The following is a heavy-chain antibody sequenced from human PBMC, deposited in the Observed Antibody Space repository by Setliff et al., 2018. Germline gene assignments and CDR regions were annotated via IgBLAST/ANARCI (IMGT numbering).Heavy chain of an antibody. D-gene: IGHD5-12*01. CDR3: ARGGGDGYRGDDAFDI. CDR2: IIPILGIA. Sequence: ASVKVSCKASGGTFSSYAISWGRQAPGQGLEWMGGIIPILGIANYAQKFQGSVTMTADESTSTAYMELSSLRSEDTAVYYCARGGGDGYRGDDAFDIWGQGTMVTVSS. CDR1: GGTFSSYA. V-gene: IGHV1-69*10. J-gene: IGHJ3*02.